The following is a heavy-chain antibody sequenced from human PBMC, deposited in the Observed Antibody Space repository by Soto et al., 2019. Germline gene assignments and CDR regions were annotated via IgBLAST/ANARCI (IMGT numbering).Heavy chain of an antibody. V-gene: IGHV4-30-2*01. J-gene: IGHJ4*02. D-gene: IGHD3-10*01. Sequence: LQLQESGSGLVKPSQTLSLTCAVSGGSISSGEYSWSWIGKPPGKGLEWIGYIYHSGSTYYNPSLKSRVTISVDRSKNQFSLKLSSVTAADTAVYYCAAGGGLPWYYWGQGTLVTVSS. CDR2: IYHSGST. CDR1: GGSISSGEYS. CDR3: AAGGGLPWYY.